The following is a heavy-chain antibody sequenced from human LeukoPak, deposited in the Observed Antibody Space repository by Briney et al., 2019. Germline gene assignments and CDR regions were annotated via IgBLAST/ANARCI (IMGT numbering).Heavy chain of an antibody. CDR3: ATEGLDRRSPIVVIPAAMHP. D-gene: IGHD2-2*01. Sequence: ASVKVSCKVSGYTLTELSMHWVRQAPGKGLEWMGGFDPEDAETIFAQKFQGRVTMTEDTSTDTAYMELSSLRSEDTAVYYCATEGLDRRSPIVVIPAAMHPWGQGTLVTVSS. V-gene: IGHV1-24*01. J-gene: IGHJ5*02. CDR1: GYTLTELS. CDR2: FDPEDAET.